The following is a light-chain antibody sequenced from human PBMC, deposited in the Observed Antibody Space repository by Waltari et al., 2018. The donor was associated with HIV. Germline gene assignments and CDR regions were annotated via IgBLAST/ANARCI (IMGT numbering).Light chain of an antibody. J-gene: IGLJ2*01. CDR2: EVL. V-gene: IGLV2-8*01. Sequence: QSALTQPPSASGSPGQSVTISCTGTSSDIGDYDYVSWYQHQPGEAPKLLIYEVLNRPSGVPHRLPGSKSGNTASLTVSGLQAEDEADYYCSSYGGNSNVIFGGGTKLTVL. CDR1: SSDIGDYDY. CDR3: SSYGGNSNVI.